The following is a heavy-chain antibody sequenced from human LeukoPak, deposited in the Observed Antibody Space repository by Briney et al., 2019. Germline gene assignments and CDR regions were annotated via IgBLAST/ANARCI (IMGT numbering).Heavy chain of an antibody. CDR1: GFTFSSYD. CDR3: GVSGGSSPGY. Sequence: GSLCLSCAASGFTFSSYDLWWVSQAPGKGLEWVSYISSSSSSLYYADSVKGRFTISRDNAKNSLYLQMNSLSVEDTAVYHCGVSGGSSPGYWGQATLGTVSS. D-gene: IGHD2-15*01. J-gene: IGHJ4*02. CDR2: ISSSSSSL. V-gene: IGHV3-48*03.